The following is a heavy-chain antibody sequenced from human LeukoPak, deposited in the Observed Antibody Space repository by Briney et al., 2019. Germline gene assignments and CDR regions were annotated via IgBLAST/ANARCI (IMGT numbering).Heavy chain of an antibody. V-gene: IGHV3-23*01. CDR1: GFTFSSYG. Sequence: GGSLRLSCAASGFTFSSYGMSWVRQAPGKGLEWVSAISGSGGSTYYADSVKGRFTISRDYSKNTLFLQMNSLRAEDTAVYYCAKERQNYYDSSGYPIDYWGQGTLVTVSS. D-gene: IGHD3-22*01. J-gene: IGHJ4*02. CDR2: ISGSGGST. CDR3: AKERQNYYDSSGYPIDY.